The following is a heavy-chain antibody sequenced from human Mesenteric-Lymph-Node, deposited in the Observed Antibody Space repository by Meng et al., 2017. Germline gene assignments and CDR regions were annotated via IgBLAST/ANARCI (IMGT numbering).Heavy chain of an antibody. CDR2: ISGGGDTI. D-gene: IGHD3-3*01. CDR1: GFTFSSYS. Sequence: GGSLRLSCAASGFTFSSYSMNWVRQAPGKGLEWLSYISGGGDTIYYADSVKGRFTISRDNAKNSLYLQMNSLRAEDTAVYYCAACDFWSGYYKFDWWGQGTLVTVSS. J-gene: IGHJ5*01. CDR3: AACDFWSGYYKFDW. V-gene: IGHV3-48*04.